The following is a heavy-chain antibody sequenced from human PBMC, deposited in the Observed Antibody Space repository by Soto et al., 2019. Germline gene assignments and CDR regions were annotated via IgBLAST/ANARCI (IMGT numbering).Heavy chain of an antibody. D-gene: IGHD6-19*01. J-gene: IGHJ4*02. CDR1: GFMFSDYA. CDR2: INGRGRRT. V-gene: IGHV3-23*01. CDR3: AKDSTDRGDNSGWHGWAD. Sequence: EVQLLESGGGLVQPGGSLRLSCAASGFMFSDYAMSWVRQATGKGLEWVSGINGRGRRTYYAESVKGRFIISRDISKNTRDLQMDSLGVEDTAVYYWAKDSTDRGDNSGWHGWADWGQGTLVTVSS.